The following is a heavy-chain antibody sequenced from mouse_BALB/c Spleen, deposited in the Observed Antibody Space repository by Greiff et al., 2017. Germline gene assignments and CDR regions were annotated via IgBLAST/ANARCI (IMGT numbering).Heavy chain of an antibody. V-gene: IGHV14-1*02. J-gene: IGHJ3*01. CDR1: GFNIKDYY. CDR2: IDPENGNT. Sequence: VQLQQSGAELVRPGALVKLSCKASGFNIKDYYMHWVKQRPEQGLEWIGWIDPENGNTIYDPKFQGKASITADTSSNTAYLQLSSLTSEDTAVYYCARRYYGSSPWFAYWGQGTLVTVSA. D-gene: IGHD1-1*01. CDR3: ARRYYGSSPWFAY.